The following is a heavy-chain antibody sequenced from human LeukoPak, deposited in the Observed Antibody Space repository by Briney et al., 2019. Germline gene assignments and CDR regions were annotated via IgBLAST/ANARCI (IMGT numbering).Heavy chain of an antibody. CDR2: IYPGDSDT. V-gene: IGHV5-51*01. CDR3: ARHSGAYYYGSGSKNWYFDL. CDR1: GYSFNSYW. Sequence: GESLKISCKGSGYSFNSYWIGWVRQMPGKGLEWMGIIYPGDSDTRYSPSFQGQVTISADKSISTAYLQWSSLKASDTAMYYCARHSGAYYYGSGSKNWYFDLWGRGTLVTVSS. J-gene: IGHJ2*01. D-gene: IGHD3-10*01.